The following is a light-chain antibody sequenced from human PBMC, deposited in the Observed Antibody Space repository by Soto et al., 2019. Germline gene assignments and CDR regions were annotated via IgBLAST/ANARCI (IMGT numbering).Light chain of an antibody. CDR1: QSISSY. Sequence: DIEMTRSPSSLSASVGDRVTITCRASQSISSYLNWYQQKPGNAPNLLIYAASTLQSGVPSRFSAYGSETDFTLTISNLQAEDFATYYCQQSYTTPRTFGQGTKVEVK. V-gene: IGKV1-39*01. J-gene: IGKJ1*01. CDR3: QQSYTTPRT. CDR2: AAS.